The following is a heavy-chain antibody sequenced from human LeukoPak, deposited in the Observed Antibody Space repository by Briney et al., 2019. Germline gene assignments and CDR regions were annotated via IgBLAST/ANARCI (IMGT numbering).Heavy chain of an antibody. CDR2: ISSSSDYI. CDR3: ARGTEYGWLDP. CDR1: RFTFSSYS. D-gene: IGHD2/OR15-2a*01. V-gene: IGHV3-21*01. Sequence: GGSLRLSCAASRFTFSSYSMNWVRQAPGKGPEWVSSISSSSDYIYYADSVKGRFTISRDNARNSLYLQMNSLRVEDTAVYYCARGTEYGWLDPWGQGTLVTVSS. J-gene: IGHJ5*02.